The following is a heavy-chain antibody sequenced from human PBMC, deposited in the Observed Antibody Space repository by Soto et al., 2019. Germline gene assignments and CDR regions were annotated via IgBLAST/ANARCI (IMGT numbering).Heavy chain of an antibody. Sequence: EVQLLESGGGWVQPGGSLRLSCAASGFTFSNYAVTWVRQAPGKGLEWVSTISGSGGRTYYADSVKGRFTISRDNSKNTLYLQMNSLRAEDTAVYYCAKDQGSSWYEIDYWGQGTLVTVSS. J-gene: IGHJ4*02. CDR3: AKDQGSSWYEIDY. CDR2: ISGSGGRT. CDR1: GFTFSNYA. D-gene: IGHD6-13*01. V-gene: IGHV3-23*01.